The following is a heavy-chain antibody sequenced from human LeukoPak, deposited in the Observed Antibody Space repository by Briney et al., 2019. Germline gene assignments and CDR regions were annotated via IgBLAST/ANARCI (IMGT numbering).Heavy chain of an antibody. V-gene: IGHV3-20*04. Sequence: PGGSLRLSCAASGFSFDAYDMSWVRQAPGKGLEWVSDINWNGDSTGYADSVKGRLTISRDNAKNSLYLQMNSLRAEDTALYYCARERELLGLDHWGQGTLVTVSS. D-gene: IGHD3-10*01. CDR3: ARERELLGLDH. CDR2: INWNGDST. CDR1: GFSFDAYD. J-gene: IGHJ4*02.